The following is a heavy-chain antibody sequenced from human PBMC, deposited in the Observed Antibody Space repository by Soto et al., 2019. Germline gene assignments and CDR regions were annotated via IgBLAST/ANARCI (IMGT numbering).Heavy chain of an antibody. CDR3: AKDLGSCYCISTRCYDYYGMDV. Sequence: GGSLRLSCAASGFTFSDYYMSWSRQAPGKGLEWVSYISSSSSYTNYADSVKGRFTISRDNSKNTLYLQMNSLRAEDTAVYYCAKDLGSCYCISTRCYDYYGMDVWGQGPTVTVSS. V-gene: IGHV3-11*06. CDR2: ISSSSSYT. CDR1: GFTFSDYY. D-gene: IGHD2-2*01. J-gene: IGHJ6*02.